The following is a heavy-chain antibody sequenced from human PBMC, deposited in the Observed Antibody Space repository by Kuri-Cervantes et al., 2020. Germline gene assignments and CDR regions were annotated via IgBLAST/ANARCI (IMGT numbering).Heavy chain of an antibody. CDR2: IYYSGST. Sequence: SETLSLTCTVSGGSISSSSYYWGWIRQPPGKGLEWIGSIYYSGSTYYNPSLKSRVTISVDTSKNQFSLKLSSVTAADTAVYYCARVRRPRVLRPYYMDVWGKGTTVTVSS. V-gene: IGHV4-39*07. D-gene: IGHD3-3*01. J-gene: IGHJ6*03. CDR3: ARVRRPRVLRPYYMDV. CDR1: GGSISSSSYY.